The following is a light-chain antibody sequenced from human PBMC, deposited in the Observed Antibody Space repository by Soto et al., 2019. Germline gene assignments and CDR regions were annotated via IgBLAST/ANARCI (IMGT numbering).Light chain of an antibody. Sequence: DIVMTQSPDSLAVSLGERVTISCKSSQTVLFTSNNKNYLAWYQQKPGQPPKLLIYWASTRESGVPDRFSGSGSGTDFTLTITSLQAEDVAVYYCQQYFRTPLTFGGGTQVEIK. CDR1: QTVLFTSNNKNY. J-gene: IGKJ4*01. CDR2: WAS. CDR3: QQYFRTPLT. V-gene: IGKV4-1*01.